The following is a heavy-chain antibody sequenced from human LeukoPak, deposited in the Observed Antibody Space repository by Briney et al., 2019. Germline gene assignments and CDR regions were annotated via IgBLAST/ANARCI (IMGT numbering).Heavy chain of an antibody. V-gene: IGHV3-48*04. CDR1: GFTFSSYW. Sequence: GGSLRLSCAAFGFTFSSYWMSWVRQAPGKGLEWVSYISSSGSTIYYADSVKGRFTISRDNAKNSLYLQMNSLRAEDTAVYYCAELGITIIGGVWGKGTTVTISS. D-gene: IGHD3-10*02. CDR3: AELGITIIGGV. J-gene: IGHJ6*04. CDR2: ISSSGSTI.